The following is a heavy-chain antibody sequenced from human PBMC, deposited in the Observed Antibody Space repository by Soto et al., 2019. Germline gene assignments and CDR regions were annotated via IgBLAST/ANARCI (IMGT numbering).Heavy chain of an antibody. J-gene: IGHJ6*02. CDR3: AKYPSRVPYGMDV. V-gene: IGHV3-23*01. CDR1: GFTFSLFA. Sequence: GSLRLSCAASGFTFSLFAMTWVRQAPGKGLEWVSSISGSVDSTFYADSVKGRFTISRDYSKRTVYLQMNSLRVDDTAVYYCAKYPSRVPYGMDVWGQGTTVTVSS. CDR2: ISGSVDST. D-gene: IGHD2-2*01.